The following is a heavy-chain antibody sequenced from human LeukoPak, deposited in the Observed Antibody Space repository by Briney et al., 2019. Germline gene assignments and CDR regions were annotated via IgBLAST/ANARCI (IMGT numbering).Heavy chain of an antibody. V-gene: IGHV4-4*02. CDR3: ARHCGGDCYSGSDEAYFDY. J-gene: IGHJ4*02. CDR2: IYHSGST. Sequence: SETLSLTCAVSGGSISSSNWWSWVRQPPGKGLEWIGEIYHSGSTNYNPSLKSRVTISVDKSKNQFSLKLSSVTAADTAVYYCARHCGGDCYSGSDEAYFDYWGQGTLVTVSS. CDR1: GGSISSSNW. D-gene: IGHD2-21*02.